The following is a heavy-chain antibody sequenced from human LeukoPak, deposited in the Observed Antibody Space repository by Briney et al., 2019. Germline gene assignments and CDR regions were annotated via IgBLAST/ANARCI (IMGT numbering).Heavy chain of an antibody. CDR3: ARGATTTRFGRFDP. J-gene: IGHJ5*02. CDR1: GFTFSSYS. V-gene: IGHV3-30*02. Sequence: GGSLRLSCAASGFTFSSYSMNWVRQAPGKGLEWVAFIRYDGSNKYYADSVKGRFTISRDNPKKSLYLQMNSLRAEDTAVYYCARGATTTRFGRFDPWGQGTLVIVSS. D-gene: IGHD4-17*01. CDR2: IRYDGSNK.